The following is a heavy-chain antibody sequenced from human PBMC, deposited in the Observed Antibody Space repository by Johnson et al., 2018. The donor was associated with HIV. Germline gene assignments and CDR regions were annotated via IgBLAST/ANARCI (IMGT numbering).Heavy chain of an antibody. J-gene: IGHJ3*02. Sequence: QVQLVESGGGVVQPGRSLRLSCAASGFTFSSYAIHWVRQAPGKGLEYVSAISRAGGNTYYADSVKGRFTISRDNSKNTLYLQMNSLRDEDTAVYYCAKKGGVYSGSHDAFDIWGQGTMVTVSS. CDR3: AKKGGVYSGSHDAFDI. V-gene: IGHV3-64*04. D-gene: IGHD6-6*01. CDR1: GFTFSSYA. CDR2: ISRAGGNT.